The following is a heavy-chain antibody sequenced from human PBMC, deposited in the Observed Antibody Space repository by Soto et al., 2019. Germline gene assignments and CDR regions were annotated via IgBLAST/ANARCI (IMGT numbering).Heavy chain of an antibody. CDR2: IYYSGST. V-gene: IGHV4-59*01. J-gene: IGHJ4*02. Sequence: PLETLALTCPVPGGSISRYYWSWIRQPTGKGLEWIGYIYYSGSTNYNPSLKSRVTISVDTSKNQFSLKLSSVTAADTAVYYCARDIKLGVTTYFDYWGQGTLVTVSS. CDR3: ARDIKLGVTTYFDY. D-gene: IGHD4-17*01. CDR1: GGSISRYY.